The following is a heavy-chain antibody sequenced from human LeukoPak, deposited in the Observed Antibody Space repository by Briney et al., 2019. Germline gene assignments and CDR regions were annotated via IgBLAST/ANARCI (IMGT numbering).Heavy chain of an antibody. D-gene: IGHD2-21*02. Sequence: SQTLSLTRTVSGGSISSGGYYWSWIRQHPGKGLEWIGYIHYIGSTYYNPSLKSRVTISVDTSKNQFSLKLSSVTAADTAVYYCAREGPAYCGGDCSDQHWFDPWGQGTLVTVSS. V-gene: IGHV4-31*03. CDR2: IHYIGST. CDR3: AREGPAYCGGDCSDQHWFDP. J-gene: IGHJ5*02. CDR1: GGSISSGGYY.